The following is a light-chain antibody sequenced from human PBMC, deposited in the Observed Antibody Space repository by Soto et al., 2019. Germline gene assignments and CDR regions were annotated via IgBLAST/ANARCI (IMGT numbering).Light chain of an antibody. J-gene: IGKJ2*01. CDR1: QGIGND. CDR3: LQHNTYPYS. Sequence: IQMTQYPSSLSASVGETVTVSCRASQGIGNDLNWIQQKSGKAPKRLISVASTLQSGVPSRFSDSGSGTEFTLTIITPEPKDSATCYCLQHNTYPYSVGQWTKLEI. CDR2: VAS. V-gene: IGKV1-17*01.